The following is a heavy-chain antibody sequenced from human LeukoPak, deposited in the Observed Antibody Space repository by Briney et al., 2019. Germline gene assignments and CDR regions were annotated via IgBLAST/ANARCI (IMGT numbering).Heavy chain of an antibody. CDR1: GYTFTSSG. V-gene: IGHV1-18*01. CDR3: ARDRGILTGCDWPQTDAFDI. CDR2: ISAYNGNT. J-gene: IGHJ3*02. Sequence: ASVKVSCKASGYTFTSSGISWVRQAPGQGLEWMGWISAYNGNTNYAQKLQGRVTMTTDTSTSTAYMELRSLRSDDTAVYYCARDRGILTGCDWPQTDAFDIWGQGTMVTVSS. D-gene: IGHD3-9*01.